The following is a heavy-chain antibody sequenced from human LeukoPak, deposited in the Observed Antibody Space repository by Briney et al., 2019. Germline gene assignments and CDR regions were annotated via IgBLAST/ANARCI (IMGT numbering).Heavy chain of an antibody. Sequence: PGGSLRLSCAASGFTFSTYWMSWVRQAPGKGLEWVANIKEDGSEKYYGDSVKGRFTISRDNSKNTLYLQMNSLRAEDTAVYYCAKAGIAAAGTDYWGQGTLVTVSS. CDR1: GFTFSTYW. D-gene: IGHD6-13*01. J-gene: IGHJ4*02. V-gene: IGHV3-7*01. CDR2: IKEDGSEK. CDR3: AKAGIAAAGTDY.